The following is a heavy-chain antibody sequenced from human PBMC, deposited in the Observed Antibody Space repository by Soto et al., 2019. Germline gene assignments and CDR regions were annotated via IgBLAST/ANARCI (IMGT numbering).Heavy chain of an antibody. CDR3: LVGATLNYYYGTDV. J-gene: IGHJ6*02. CDR1: GFTFSSYA. Sequence: GGSLRLSCAASGFTFSSYAMSWVRQAPGKGLEWVSAISGSGGSTYYADSVKGRFNISRDNSKNTLYLQMNSLRAEDTAVYYCLVGATLNYYYGTDVWGQGTTVTVSS. V-gene: IGHV3-23*01. CDR2: ISGSGGST. D-gene: IGHD1-26*01.